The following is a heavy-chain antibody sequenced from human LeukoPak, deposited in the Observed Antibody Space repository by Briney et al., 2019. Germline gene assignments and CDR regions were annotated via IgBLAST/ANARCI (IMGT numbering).Heavy chain of an antibody. J-gene: IGHJ4*02. CDR3: ARGGNRFGGFYFDY. Sequence: SQTLSLTCTVAADSLSSGGHYWAWLRQFPWKGLDSFIFIHHSGRSRHNPSLKDRVAISVDTSRKQFALKLSSVTAADTAMYYCARGGNRFGGFYFDYWGQGSQVIVSS. V-gene: IGHV4-31*03. CDR1: ADSLSSGGHY. CDR2: IHHSGRS. D-gene: IGHD3-10*01.